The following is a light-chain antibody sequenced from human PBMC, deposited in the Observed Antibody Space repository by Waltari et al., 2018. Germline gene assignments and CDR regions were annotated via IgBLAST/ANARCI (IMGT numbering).Light chain of an antibody. J-gene: IGKJ4*01. CDR3: QQYDNLPPLT. V-gene: IGKV1-33*01. CDR2: DAS. CDR1: QDISND. Sequence: CQAIQDISNDLKWYQQTPVKAPKFLIYDASNLETGVPARFRGSGSGTDFTFTISSLQPEDIATYYCQQYDNLPPLTFGGGTKLEIK.